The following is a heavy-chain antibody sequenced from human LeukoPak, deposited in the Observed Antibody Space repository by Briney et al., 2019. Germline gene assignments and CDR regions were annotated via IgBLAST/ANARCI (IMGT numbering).Heavy chain of an antibody. V-gene: IGHV1-24*01. CDR3: ATPAGYSGSYPD. CDR1: GYTLTELS. CDR2: FDPEDGET. J-gene: IGHJ4*02. D-gene: IGHD1-26*01. Sequence: ASVKVSCKVSGYTLTELSMHWVRQAPGEGLEWMGGFDPEDGETIYAQKFQGRVTMTEDTSTDTAYMELSSLRSEDTAVYYCATPAGYSGSYPDWGQGTLVTVSS.